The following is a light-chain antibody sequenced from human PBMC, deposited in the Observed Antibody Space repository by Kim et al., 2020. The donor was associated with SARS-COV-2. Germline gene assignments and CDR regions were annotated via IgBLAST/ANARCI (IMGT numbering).Light chain of an antibody. V-gene: IGLV3-1*01. J-gene: IGLJ2*01. Sequence: SVSPGQTASITCSGDKLGDKYACCYQQKPGKSPVLVIYQDSKRPSGIPERFSGSNSGNTATLTISGTQAMDEADYYCQAWDSSTVVFGGGTQLTVL. CDR3: QAWDSSTVV. CDR2: QDS. CDR1: KLGDKY.